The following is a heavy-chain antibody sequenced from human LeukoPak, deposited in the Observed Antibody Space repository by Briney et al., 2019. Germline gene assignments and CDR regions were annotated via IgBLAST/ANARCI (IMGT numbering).Heavy chain of an antibody. J-gene: IGHJ4*02. CDR1: GFTFSSYG. CDR2: IRYDGSNK. D-gene: IGHD3-16*01. V-gene: IGHV3-30*02. Sequence: GGSLRLSCAASGFTFSSYGMHWVRQAPGKGLEWVAFIRYDGSNKYYADSVKGRFTISRDNSKNTLYLQMNSLRAEDTAVYYCAKGFSPLTRGTFGDFDYWGQGTLVTVSS. CDR3: AKGFSPLTRGTFGDFDY.